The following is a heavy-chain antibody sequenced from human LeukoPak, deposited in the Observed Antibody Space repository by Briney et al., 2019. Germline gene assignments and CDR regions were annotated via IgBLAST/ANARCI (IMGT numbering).Heavy chain of an antibody. Sequence: ASVKVSCKASGYTFASYGISWVRQAPGQGLEWMGWISAYNGNTNYAQKLQGRVTMTTDTSTSTAYMELRSLRSDDTAVYYCARGPWVGRAAILPPDYWGRGTLVTVSS. CDR2: ISAYNGNT. CDR1: GYTFASYG. D-gene: IGHD2-2*02. CDR3: ARGPWVGRAAILPPDY. J-gene: IGHJ4*02. V-gene: IGHV1-18*01.